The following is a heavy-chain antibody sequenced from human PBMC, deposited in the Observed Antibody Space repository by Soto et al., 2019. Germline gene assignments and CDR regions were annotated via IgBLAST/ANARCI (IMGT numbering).Heavy chain of an antibody. CDR3: ARGHTANAAMVTGQFDY. D-gene: IGHD5-18*01. V-gene: IGHV3-30-3*01. J-gene: IGHJ4*02. Sequence: QVQLVESGGGVVQPGTSLRLSCAASGFTFYNYALHWVRRAPGKGLEWVAVISYDGSIKYYADSVKGRFTISRDNSKHTLYLQMNSPSAEDMAIYHCARGHTANAAMVTGQFDYWGQGTLVTVSS. CDR2: ISYDGSIK. CDR1: GFTFYNYA.